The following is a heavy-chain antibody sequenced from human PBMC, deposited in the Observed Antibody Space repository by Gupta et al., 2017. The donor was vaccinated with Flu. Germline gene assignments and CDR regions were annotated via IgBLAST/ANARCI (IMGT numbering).Heavy chain of an antibody. CDR3: ARVPAAVVTAVVYFQH. D-gene: IGHD2-21*02. CDR1: GYTFTGYD. V-gene: IGHV1-2*02. J-gene: IGHJ1*01. Sequence: QVQLVQSGAEVKKPGASVKVSCKASGYTFTGYDMHWVRQAPGQGLEWMGWINPNSGGTNYAQKFQGRVTMTRDTSISTAYMELSRLRSDDTAVYYCARVPAAVVTAVVYFQHWGQGTLVTVSS. CDR2: INPNSGGT.